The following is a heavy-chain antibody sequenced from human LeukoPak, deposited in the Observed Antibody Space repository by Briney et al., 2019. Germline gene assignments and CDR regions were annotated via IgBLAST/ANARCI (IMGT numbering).Heavy chain of an antibody. J-gene: IGHJ5*02. D-gene: IGHD6-25*01. CDR1: GGTFSSYA. V-gene: IGHV1-69*06. CDR2: IIPIFGTA. CDR3: ARGFEGSGNWFDP. Sequence: ASVKVSCKASGGTFSSYAISWVRQAPGQGLEWMGGIIPIFGTANYAQKFQGRVTITADKSMSTAYMELSSLRSEDTAVYYCARGFEGSGNWFDPWGQGTLVTVSS.